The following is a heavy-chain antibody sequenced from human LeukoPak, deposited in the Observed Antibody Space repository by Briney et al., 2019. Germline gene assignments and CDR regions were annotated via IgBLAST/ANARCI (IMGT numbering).Heavy chain of an antibody. CDR3: ARDLTFGGVIVIDNYFDY. D-gene: IGHD3-16*02. V-gene: IGHV1-18*01. J-gene: IGHJ4*02. CDR1: GYTFTSYG. CDR2: IIAYNGNT. Sequence: ASVKVSCKASGYTFTSYGISWVRQAPGQGLEWMGWIIAYNGNTNYAQKLQGRVTMTTDTSTSTAYMELRSLRSDDTAVYYCARDLTFGGVIVIDNYFDYWGQGTLVTVSS.